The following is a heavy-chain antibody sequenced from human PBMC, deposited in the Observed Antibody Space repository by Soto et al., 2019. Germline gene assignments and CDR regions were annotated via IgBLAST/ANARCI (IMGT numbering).Heavy chain of an antibody. J-gene: IGHJ6*02. CDR3: ARPLRFLDPRDNYAMDV. D-gene: IGHD3-3*01. CDR2: INPSGGSI. CDR1: GYTFTSYH. V-gene: IGHV1-46*01. Sequence: QVHLVQSGAEVKRPGASVNISCKASGYTFTSYHLHWVRQAPGQRLEWMGIINPSGGSIRYAQKFQGRVDMTRDTSTNTVYMELGRLRSEDTAVYYCARPLRFLDPRDNYAMDVWGQGTTVTVSS.